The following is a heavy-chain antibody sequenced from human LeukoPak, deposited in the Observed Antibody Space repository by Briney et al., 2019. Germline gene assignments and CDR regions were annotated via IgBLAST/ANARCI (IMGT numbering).Heavy chain of an antibody. CDR1: GYNFTNFW. Sequence: GESLKISCKGFGYNFTNFWIGWVRQMPGKGLEWMGIIYPGDSDTRYSPSFQGQVTISADKSISTAYLQWSSLKASDTSMYYCARQHYYDSSGYYQTPAFDIWGQGTMVTVSS. V-gene: IGHV5-51*01. D-gene: IGHD3-22*01. CDR3: ARQHYYDSSGYYQTPAFDI. CDR2: IYPGDSDT. J-gene: IGHJ3*02.